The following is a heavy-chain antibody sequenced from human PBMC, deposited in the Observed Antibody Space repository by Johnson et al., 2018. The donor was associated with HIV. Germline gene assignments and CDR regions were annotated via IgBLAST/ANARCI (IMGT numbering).Heavy chain of an antibody. J-gene: IGHJ3*02. V-gene: IGHV3-7*04. CDR3: ARGYSSDWYFAFDI. Sequence: VQLVESGGGLVQPGGSLRLSCAASGFMFSSYWMSWVRQAPGKGLEWVANIKQDGSDKYYVDSVKGRFTISRDNAKNSLYLQMNSLRAEDTAVYYCARGYSSDWYFAFDIWGQGTMVTVSS. CDR1: GFMFSSYW. CDR2: IKQDGSDK. D-gene: IGHD6-19*01.